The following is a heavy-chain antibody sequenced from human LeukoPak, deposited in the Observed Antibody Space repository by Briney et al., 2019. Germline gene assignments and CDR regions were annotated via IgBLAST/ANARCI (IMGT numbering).Heavy chain of an antibody. CDR1: GGSISRGSYY. Sequence: PSETLSLTCTVSGGSISRGSYYCSWIRQPAGKGLEWIGRIYTSGSTNYNPSLKSRVTISVDTSKNQFSLKLSSVTAADTAVYYCARDTSDYSGSYFDYWGQGTLVTVSS. CDR2: IYTSGST. D-gene: IGHD1-26*01. J-gene: IGHJ4*02. CDR3: ARDTSDYSGSYFDY. V-gene: IGHV4-61*02.